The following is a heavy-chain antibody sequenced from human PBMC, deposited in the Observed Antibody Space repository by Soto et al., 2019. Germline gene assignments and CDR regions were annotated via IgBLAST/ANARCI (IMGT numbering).Heavy chain of an antibody. CDR2: ISGSGGST. CDR3: AKGPSPLYYYDRSGYYRKRRPNWFAP. J-gene: IGHJ5*02. Sequence: GSLRLSCAASGFTFSSYAMSWVRQAPGKGLEWVSAISGSGGSTYYADSVKGRFTISRDNSKNTLYLQMNSLRAEDTAVYYCAKGPSPLYYYDRSGYYRKRRPNWFAPWGQGTLATVSS. CDR1: GFTFSSYA. V-gene: IGHV3-23*01. D-gene: IGHD3-22*01.